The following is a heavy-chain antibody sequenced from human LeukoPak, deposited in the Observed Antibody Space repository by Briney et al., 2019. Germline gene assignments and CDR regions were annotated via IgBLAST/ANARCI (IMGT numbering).Heavy chain of an antibody. CDR3: ARGQSWAFDF. Sequence: GGSLRLSCAASGFTFSTYWMSWVRQAPGKGLQWVVNIKPDGSEKYYVDSVKGRFTISRDNARNSVDLQMNSLRVEDTAVYYCARGQSWAFDFWGQGTLVTVSS. J-gene: IGHJ4*02. V-gene: IGHV3-7*05. CDR2: IKPDGSEK. D-gene: IGHD1-26*01. CDR1: GFTFSTYW.